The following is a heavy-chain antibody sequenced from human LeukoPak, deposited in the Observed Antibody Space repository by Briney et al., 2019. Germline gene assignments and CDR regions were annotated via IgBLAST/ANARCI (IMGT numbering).Heavy chain of an antibody. CDR1: GFTFSSYA. J-gene: IGHJ4*02. Sequence: PGGSLRLSCAAPGFTFSSYAMSWVRQSPGKGLEWVSAISGGGGTTYYAYYTDSVRGRFTISRDNSKNTLYLQMNSLRAEDTAVYFCAKFNDILTGYFDYWGQGTLVTVSS. CDR3: AKFNDILTGYFDY. V-gene: IGHV3-23*01. D-gene: IGHD3-9*01. CDR2: ISGGGGTT.